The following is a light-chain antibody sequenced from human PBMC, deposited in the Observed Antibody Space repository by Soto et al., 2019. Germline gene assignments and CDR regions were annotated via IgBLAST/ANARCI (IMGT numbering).Light chain of an antibody. J-gene: IGLJ3*02. CDR3: TSYTNTNTRV. Sequence: QSVLTQPASVSGSPGQSITIPCTGSSSDVGAYNYVSWYQQHPGKVPKLMIYDVNNRPSGVSNRFSGSKSGNTASLTISGLQAEDEADYYCTSYTNTNTRVFGGGTKVPS. CDR1: SSDVGAYNY. CDR2: DVN. V-gene: IGLV2-14*03.